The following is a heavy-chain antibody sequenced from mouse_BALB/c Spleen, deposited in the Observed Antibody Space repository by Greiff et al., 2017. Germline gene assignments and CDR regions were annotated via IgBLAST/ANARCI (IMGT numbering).Heavy chain of an antibody. CDR2: ISYDGSN. J-gene: IGHJ4*01. Sequence: EESGPGLVKPSQSLSLTCSVTGYSITSGYYWNWIRQFPGNKLEWMGYISYDGSNNYNPSLKNRISITRDTSKNQFFLKLNSVTTEDTATYYCARDGDYYGYAMDYWGQGTSVTVSS. CDR1: GYSITSGYY. CDR3: ARDGDYYGYAMDY. V-gene: IGHV3-6*02. D-gene: IGHD1-1*01.